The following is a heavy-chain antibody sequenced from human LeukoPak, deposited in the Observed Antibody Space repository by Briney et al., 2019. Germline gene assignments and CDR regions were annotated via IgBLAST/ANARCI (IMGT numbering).Heavy chain of an antibody. V-gene: IGHV4-39*01. D-gene: IGHD2-2*01. CDR2: IYYSGST. J-gene: IGHJ4*02. CDR3: ARQVWGYCSSTSCSYYFDY. CDR1: GGSISSSSYY. Sequence: TSETLSLTCTVSGGSISSSSYYWGWIRQPPGKGLEWIGSIYYSGSTYYNPSLKSRVTISVDTSKNQFSLKLSSVTAADTAVYYCARQVWGYCSSTSCSYYFDYWGQGTLVTVSS.